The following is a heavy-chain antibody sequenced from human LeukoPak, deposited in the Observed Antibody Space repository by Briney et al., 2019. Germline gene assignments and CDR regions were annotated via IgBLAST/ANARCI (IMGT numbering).Heavy chain of an antibody. V-gene: IGHV1-69*13. J-gene: IGHJ4*02. CDR1: GGTFSSYA. CDR2: IIPIFGTA. CDR3: ANHLACGSTSCPPFDY. D-gene: IGHD2-2*01. Sequence: ASVKVSCKASGGTFSSYAISWVRQAPGQGLEWMGGIIPIFGTANYAQKFQGRVTITADESTSTAYMELSSLRSEDTAVYYCANHLACGSTSCPPFDYWGQGTMVTVSS.